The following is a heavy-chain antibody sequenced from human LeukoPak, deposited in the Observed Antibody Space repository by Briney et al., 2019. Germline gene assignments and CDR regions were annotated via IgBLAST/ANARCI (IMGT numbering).Heavy chain of an antibody. J-gene: IGHJ3*02. CDR3: ARRTPGDSHSFDI. CDR2: TFYRSKWYN. D-gene: IGHD3-16*01. V-gene: IGHV6-1*01. CDR1: GDSVSNNRAA. Sequence: SQTLSLTRAISGDSVSNNRAAWNWIRQSPSRGLEWLGRTFYRSKWYNDYAVSVKSRISINPDTSKNQFSLQLNSVTLEDTALYYCARRTPGDSHSFDIWGQGTMVTVSS.